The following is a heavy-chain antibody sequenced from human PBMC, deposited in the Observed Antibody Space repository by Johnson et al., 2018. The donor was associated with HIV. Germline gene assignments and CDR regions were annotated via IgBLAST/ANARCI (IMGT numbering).Heavy chain of an antibody. CDR1: GFTFSSNY. J-gene: IGHJ3*01. Sequence: EVQLVESGGGVVQPGRSLRLSCAASGFTFSSNYMSWVRQAPGKGLEWVSGINWNGGSTGYADSVNGRFTISRDNAKNSLYLQMNSLRPEDTAVYYCVRGGQWGATDAFDVWGQGTMVTVSS. D-gene: IGHD6-19*01. CDR3: VRGGQWGATDAFDV. V-gene: IGHV3-20*04. CDR2: INWNGGST.